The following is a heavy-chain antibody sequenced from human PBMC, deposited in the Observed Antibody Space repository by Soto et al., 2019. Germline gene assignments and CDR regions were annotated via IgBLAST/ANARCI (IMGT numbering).Heavy chain of an antibody. V-gene: IGHV4-31*03. J-gene: IGHJ6*02. D-gene: IGHD3-9*01. CDR2: IYYSGST. CDR1: GGSISSGGYY. CDR3: ARSDRYLGPDGMDV. Sequence: QVQLQESGPGLVKPSQTLSLTCTVSGGSISSGGYYWSWIRQHPGKGLEWIGYIYYSGSTYYNPSLKSRFTISVDTSKNQFSLKLSSVTAADTAVYYCARSDRYLGPDGMDVWGQGTTVTVSS.